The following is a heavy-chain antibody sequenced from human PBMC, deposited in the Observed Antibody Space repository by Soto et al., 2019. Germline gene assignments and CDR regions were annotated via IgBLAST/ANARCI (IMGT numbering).Heavy chain of an antibody. D-gene: IGHD3-9*01. Sequence: ASVKVSCKASGYTFTSYGISWVRRAPGQGLEWMGWISAYNGNTNYAQKLQGRVTMTTDTSTSTAYMELRSLRSDDTAVYYCARGVLRYFDWLQNPDAFDIWGQGTMVTVSS. CDR1: GYTFTSYG. J-gene: IGHJ3*02. CDR2: ISAYNGNT. CDR3: ARGVLRYFDWLQNPDAFDI. V-gene: IGHV1-18*01.